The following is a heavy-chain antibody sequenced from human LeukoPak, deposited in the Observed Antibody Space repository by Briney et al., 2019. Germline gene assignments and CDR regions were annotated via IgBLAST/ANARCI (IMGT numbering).Heavy chain of an antibody. CDR3: AKGLRYSSSPIDY. CDR2: MNPNSGNT. J-gene: IGHJ4*02. Sequence: ASVKVSCKASGYTFTSYDINWVRQATGQGLEWMGWMNPNSGNTGYAQKFQGRVTMTRNTSISTAYMELSSVTAADTAVYYCAKGLRYSSSPIDYWGQGTLVTVSS. D-gene: IGHD6-6*01. CDR1: GYTFTSYD. V-gene: IGHV1-8*01.